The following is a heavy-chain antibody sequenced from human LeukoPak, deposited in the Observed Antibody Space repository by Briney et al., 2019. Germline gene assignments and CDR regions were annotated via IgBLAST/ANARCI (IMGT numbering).Heavy chain of an antibody. CDR1: GFTFSSYW. J-gene: IGHJ4*02. Sequence: GGSLRLSCAASGFTFSSYWMSWVRQAPGKGLEWVSSISGSSTDIYYVDSVKGRFTISRDNAKNSVFLQINNLRAEDTAIYYCARRGYHDSSGYDYWGQGTLVTVSS. CDR2: ISGSSTDI. V-gene: IGHV3-21*06. D-gene: IGHD3-22*01. CDR3: ARRGYHDSSGYDY.